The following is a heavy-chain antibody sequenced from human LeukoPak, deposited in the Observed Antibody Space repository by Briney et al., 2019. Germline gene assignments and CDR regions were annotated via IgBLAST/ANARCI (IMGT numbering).Heavy chain of an antibody. D-gene: IGHD6-19*01. V-gene: IGHV4-59*01. CDR1: GDSINSYY. J-gene: IGHJ4*02. Sequence: PSETLSLTCTVSGDSINSYYWSWIRQPPGKGLEWIGYIYYSGSTSYNPSLKSRVTISVDTSKTQFSLKLSSVTAADTAVYYCASTTYRRGRYNSDFWGQGTLVTVSS. CDR3: ASTTYRRGRYNSDF. CDR2: IYYSGST.